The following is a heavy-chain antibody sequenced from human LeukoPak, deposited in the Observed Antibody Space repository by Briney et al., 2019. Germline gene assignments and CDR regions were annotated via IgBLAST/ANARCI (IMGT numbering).Heavy chain of an antibody. D-gene: IGHD2-15*01. J-gene: IGHJ6*02. CDR3: ARDSDIVVVVDATDYYYGMDV. CDR1: GGSISSYY. V-gene: IGHV4-4*07. Sequence: SETLSLTCTVSGGSISSYYWSWIRQPAGKGLEWIGRIYTSGSTNYNPSLKSRVTISVDTSKNQFSLKLSSVTAADTAVYCCARDSDIVVVVDATDYYYGMDVWGQGTTVTVSS. CDR2: IYTSGST.